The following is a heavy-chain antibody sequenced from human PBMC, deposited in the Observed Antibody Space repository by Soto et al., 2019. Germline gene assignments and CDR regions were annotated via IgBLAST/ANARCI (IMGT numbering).Heavy chain of an antibody. J-gene: IGHJ5*02. Sequence: ASVKVSCKASGYTFTTYDINWVRQAPGQGLEWMGWMNPNSGNTGYAQKFQGRVTMTRDTSISTAYMELTSLRFEDTAVYYCARESGYLVDPWGQGTLVTVSS. CDR2: MNPNSGNT. V-gene: IGHV1-8*01. CDR1: GYTFTTYD. D-gene: IGHD3-10*01. CDR3: ARESGYLVDP.